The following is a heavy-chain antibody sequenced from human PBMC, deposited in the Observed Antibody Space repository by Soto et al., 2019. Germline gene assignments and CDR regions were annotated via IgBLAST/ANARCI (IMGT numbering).Heavy chain of an antibody. V-gene: IGHV5-51*01. CDR3: ARRRGTCSSTSCYLGGMDV. Sequence: GESLKISCNGSGYSFTSYWICWVRQMPGEGLEWMGIIYPGESDTRYSPSFQGQVTISADKSISTAYLQWSSLKASDTAMYYCARRRGTCSSTSCYLGGMDVWGQGTTVTVSS. CDR2: IYPGESDT. J-gene: IGHJ6*02. D-gene: IGHD2-2*01. CDR1: GYSFTSYW.